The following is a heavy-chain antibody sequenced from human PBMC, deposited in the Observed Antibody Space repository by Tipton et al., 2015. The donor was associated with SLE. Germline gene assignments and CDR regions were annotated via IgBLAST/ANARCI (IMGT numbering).Heavy chain of an antibody. Sequence: GSLRLSCAASGFTFSSYSMNWVRQAPGKGLEWVSSISSSSSYIYYADSVKGRFTISRDNAKNSLYLQMNSLRAEDTAVYYCARDAIVVVAAHAFDIWGQGTMVTVSS. D-gene: IGHD2-15*01. CDR2: ISSSSSYI. J-gene: IGHJ3*02. V-gene: IGHV3-21*01. CDR3: ARDAIVVVAAHAFDI. CDR1: GFTFSSYS.